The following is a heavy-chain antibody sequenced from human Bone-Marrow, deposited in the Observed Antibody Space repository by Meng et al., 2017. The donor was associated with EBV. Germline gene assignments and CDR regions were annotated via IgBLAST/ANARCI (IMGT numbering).Heavy chain of an antibody. CDR2: IYGDDNK. V-gene: IGHV2-5*02. CDR1: GFLPSTNGGG. D-gene: IGHD3-9*01. Sequence: LQDFGPTLVKPNKTPPPTCTFSGFLPSTNGGGGGWIRQPPGKALEWLALIYGDDNKRYSPSLKSRLTITKDTSKNQVVLTMTNMDPVDTATYYCAHLDSYYDILTGYKYWGQGTLVTVSS. CDR3: AHLDSYYDILTGYKY. J-gene: IGHJ4*02.